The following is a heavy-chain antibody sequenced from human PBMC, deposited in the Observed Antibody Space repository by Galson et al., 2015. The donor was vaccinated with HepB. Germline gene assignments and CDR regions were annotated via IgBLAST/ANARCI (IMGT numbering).Heavy chain of an antibody. Sequence: SVKVSCKASGYPFISYNIVWVRQATGQGPEWMGWLNPGSGNAGYAQKFQGRVTMTRDTLISTAYMELSSLRSEDTAVYYCVRDREVGYFDPWGQGTQVTVSS. CDR1: GYPFISYN. D-gene: IGHD6-25*01. V-gene: IGHV1-8*01. CDR2: LNPGSGNA. CDR3: VRDREVGYFDP. J-gene: IGHJ5*02.